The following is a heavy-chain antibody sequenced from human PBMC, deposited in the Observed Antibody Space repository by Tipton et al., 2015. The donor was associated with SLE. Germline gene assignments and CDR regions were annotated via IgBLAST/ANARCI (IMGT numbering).Heavy chain of an antibody. Sequence: TLSLTCKVSGISISTHYWSWIRQPPGKGLEWIGQMHNSGDSTYNPSLKSRVTRSVDTSKNHFSLKLTSVIAADTAVYYCAGGWQDYCSGGTCYALDYWGQGKLVTVSS. J-gene: IGHJ4*02. V-gene: IGHV4-59*11. CDR2: MHNSGDS. CDR3: AGGWQDYCSGGTCYALDY. D-gene: IGHD2-15*01. CDR1: GISISTHY.